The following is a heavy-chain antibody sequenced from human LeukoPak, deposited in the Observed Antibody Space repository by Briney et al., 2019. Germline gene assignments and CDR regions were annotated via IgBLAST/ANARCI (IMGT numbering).Heavy chain of an antibody. D-gene: IGHD5-18*01. Sequence: PSETLSLTCTVSGDSISSYYWSWIRQPAGKGLEWIGSIYYSKNTYYNPSLKSRVTISADTSKNQFSLTLGSVSATDTAVYYCVSPRGFSYGYFDYWGQGTLVTVSS. CDR1: GDSISSYY. CDR3: VSPRGFSYGYFDY. V-gene: IGHV4-59*05. CDR2: IYYSKNT. J-gene: IGHJ4*02.